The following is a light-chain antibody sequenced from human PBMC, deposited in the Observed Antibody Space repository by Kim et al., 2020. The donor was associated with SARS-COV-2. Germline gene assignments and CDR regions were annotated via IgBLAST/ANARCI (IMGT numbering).Light chain of an antibody. V-gene: IGKV3-20*01. Sequence: DIVLTQSPGTLSLSPGERASLSCRASHSVSSAYLAWYQQKPDQAPRLVIYGASSRATGIPDRFSGSGSGTDFTLTITRLEPEDFAVYFRQYQATFGLGTKVDIK. J-gene: IGKJ1*01. CDR3: QYQAT. CDR2: GAS. CDR1: HSVSSAY.